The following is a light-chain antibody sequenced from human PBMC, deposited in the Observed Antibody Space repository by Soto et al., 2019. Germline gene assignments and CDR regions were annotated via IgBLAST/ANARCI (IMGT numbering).Light chain of an antibody. J-gene: IGKJ5*01. CDR2: AAS. CDR3: QQLLSYPIT. Sequence: EIQLTQSPSFLSSSVGDRATITCRASQGISSYLAWYQQKPGKAPKLLIYAASTLQSGVPLRFSGSGSGTSFTLTVSSLQPEDFATYYCQQLLSYPITFGQGRRLE. CDR1: QGISSY. V-gene: IGKV1-9*01.